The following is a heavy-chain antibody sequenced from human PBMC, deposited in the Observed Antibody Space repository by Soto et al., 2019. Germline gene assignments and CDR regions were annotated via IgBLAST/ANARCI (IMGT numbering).Heavy chain of an antibody. CDR2: ISYDGSNK. J-gene: IGHJ3*02. CDR1: GFTFSSYA. Sequence: VQLVESGGGVVQPGRSLRLSCAASGFTFSSYAMHWVRQAPGKGLEWVAVISYDGSNKYYADSVKGRFTIPRDNSKNTLYLQMNSLRAEDTAVYYCARVVGEGAFDIWGQGTMVTVSS. V-gene: IGHV3-30-3*01. CDR3: ARVVGEGAFDI. D-gene: IGHD3-16*01.